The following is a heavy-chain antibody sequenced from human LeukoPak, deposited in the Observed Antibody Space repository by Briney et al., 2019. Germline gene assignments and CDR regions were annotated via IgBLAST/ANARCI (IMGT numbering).Heavy chain of an antibody. CDR1: GLTVSSNY. CDR2: IYSGGST. Sequence: GGSLRLSSAAAGLTVSSNYMSWVRQAPGKGLEWVSVIYSGGSTYYADSVKGRFTISRDNSKNTLYLQMNSLRAEDTAVYYCARGDWFDPWGQGTLVTVSS. CDR3: ARGDWFDP. J-gene: IGHJ5*02. V-gene: IGHV3-53*01.